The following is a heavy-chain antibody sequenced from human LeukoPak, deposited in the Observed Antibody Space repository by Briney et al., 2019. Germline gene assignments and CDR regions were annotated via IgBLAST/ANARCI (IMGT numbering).Heavy chain of an antibody. D-gene: IGHD1-26*01. J-gene: IGHJ4*02. Sequence: SETLSLTCAVSGYSISNTYYWGWIRQPPGKELEWIGSIYNSGSTHYNPSLKSRVTISVDTSKNQFSLKLTSVTAADTAVYYCARNSSGNYFDYWGQGTLVTVPS. CDR2: IYNSGST. CDR1: GYSISNTYY. V-gene: IGHV4-38-2*01. CDR3: ARNSSGNYFDY.